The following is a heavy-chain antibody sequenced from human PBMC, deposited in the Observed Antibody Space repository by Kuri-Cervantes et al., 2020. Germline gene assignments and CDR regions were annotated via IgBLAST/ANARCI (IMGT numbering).Heavy chain of an antibody. D-gene: IGHD6-19*01. CDR1: GYTFTSYA. J-gene: IGHJ1*01. Sequence: ASVKVSCKASGYTFTSYAMNWVRQAPGQGLEWMGWISAYNGNTNYAQKLQGRVAITADESTSTAYMELSSLRSEDTAVYYCAKGVAVAGLTAEYFNHWGQGTPVTVSS. CDR2: ISAYNGNT. V-gene: IGHV1-18*01. CDR3: AKGVAVAGLTAEYFNH.